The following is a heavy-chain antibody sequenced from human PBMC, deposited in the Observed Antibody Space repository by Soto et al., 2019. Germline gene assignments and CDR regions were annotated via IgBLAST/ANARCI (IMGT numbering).Heavy chain of an antibody. Sequence: ASVKVSCKASGYTFTGYYMHWVRQAPGQGLEWKGRINPNSGGTNYAQKIQGWVTMTRDTSISTAYMEQSRRRSDDTAGYYCARELAGTTFAFDIWGQGTMVTVSS. J-gene: IGHJ3*02. CDR2: INPNSGGT. CDR3: ARELAGTTFAFDI. CDR1: GYTFTGYY. D-gene: IGHD1-7*01. V-gene: IGHV1-2*04.